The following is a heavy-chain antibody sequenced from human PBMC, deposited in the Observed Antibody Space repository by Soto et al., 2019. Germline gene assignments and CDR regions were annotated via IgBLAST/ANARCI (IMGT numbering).Heavy chain of an antibody. CDR3: ARPANTVEDHFDL. D-gene: IGHD4-17*01. V-gene: IGHV5-51*01. CDR1: GYTFTIYW. J-gene: IGHJ4*02. Sequence: GESLQISCQVSGYTFTIYWIGCVRQMPGKGLEWMGIIYPSDSDTRYSPSFQGQVTISADQSINTAYLQWDSLKASDTAIYYCARPANTVEDHFDLWGQGTPVTVSS. CDR2: IYPSDSDT.